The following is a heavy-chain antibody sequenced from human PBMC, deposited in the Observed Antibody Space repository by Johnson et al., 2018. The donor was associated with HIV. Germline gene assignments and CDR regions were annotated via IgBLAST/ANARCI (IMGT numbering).Heavy chain of an antibody. CDR1: GFTFSSYG. CDR3: AKDSKWLRSEGVGAFDI. Sequence: QEQLVESGGGVVQPGGSLRLSCAASGFTFSSYGMHWVRQAPGKGLEWVAFIRYDGSNKYYADSVKGRFTISRDNSKNTLYLQMNSLRAEDTALYYCAKDSKWLRSEGVGAFDIWGQGTMVTVSS. V-gene: IGHV3-30*02. D-gene: IGHD5-12*01. CDR2: IRYDGSNK. J-gene: IGHJ3*02.